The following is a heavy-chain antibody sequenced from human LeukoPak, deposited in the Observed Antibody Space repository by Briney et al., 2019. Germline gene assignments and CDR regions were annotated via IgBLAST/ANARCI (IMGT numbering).Heavy chain of an antibody. Sequence: GGSLRLSCAASGFTFSSYAMSWVRQAPGKGLEWVSAISGSGGSTYHADSVKGRFTISRDNSKNTLYLQMNSLRAEDTAVYYCAKDFGARHYFDYWGQGTLVTVSS. J-gene: IGHJ4*02. V-gene: IGHV3-23*01. D-gene: IGHD3-3*01. CDR1: GFTFSSYA. CDR2: ISGSGGST. CDR3: AKDFGARHYFDY.